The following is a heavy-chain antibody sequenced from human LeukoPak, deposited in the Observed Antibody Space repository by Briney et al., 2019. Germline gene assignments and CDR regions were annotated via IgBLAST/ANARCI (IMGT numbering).Heavy chain of an antibody. Sequence: GGSLRLSCAASGFTFSRYYMHWVRQAPGKGLVWVSRINSDGRSTTYADSVRGRFTVSRDNAKNTLYLQMNSLKVEDTAMYYCTRVFVGDECSSRGYWGQGTLVTVSS. CDR3: TRVFVGDECSSRGY. CDR1: GFTFSRYY. CDR2: INSDGRST. V-gene: IGHV3-74*01. J-gene: IGHJ4*02. D-gene: IGHD6-13*01.